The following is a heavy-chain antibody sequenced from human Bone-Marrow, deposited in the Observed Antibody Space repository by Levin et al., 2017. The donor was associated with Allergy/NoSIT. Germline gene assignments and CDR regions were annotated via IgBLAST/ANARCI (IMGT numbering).Heavy chain of an antibody. CDR3: AKVNWGSRHFDY. D-gene: IGHD7-27*01. V-gene: IGHV3-23*01. CDR2: INDSGGST. CDR1: GFTFSIYA. J-gene: IGHJ4*02. Sequence: GGSLRLSCAASGFTFSIYAMSWVRQTPGTGLERVSIINDSGGSTHYADSVQGRFTMSRDNSKNTLYLQMNSLKDEDTAVYYCAKVNWGSRHFDYWGQGTLVTVSS.